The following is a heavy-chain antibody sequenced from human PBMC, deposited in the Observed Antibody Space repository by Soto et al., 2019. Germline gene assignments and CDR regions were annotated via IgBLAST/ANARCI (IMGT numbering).Heavy chain of an antibody. CDR2: IYYSGST. CDR1: GGSISSGGYY. CDR3: ARSPEATVTAFDY. Sequence: QVQLQESGPGLVKPSQTLSLTCTVSGGSISSGGYYWSWIRQHPGKGLEWIGYIYYSGSTYYNPSLKSRVTISVDTAKNQFSLKPSSVTAADTAVYYCARSPEATVTAFDYWGQGTLVTVSS. V-gene: IGHV4-31*03. D-gene: IGHD4-17*01. J-gene: IGHJ4*02.